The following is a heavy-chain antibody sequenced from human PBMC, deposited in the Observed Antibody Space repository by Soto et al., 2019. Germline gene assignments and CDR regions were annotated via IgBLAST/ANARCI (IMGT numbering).Heavy chain of an antibody. CDR2: ISYDGSNK. D-gene: IGHD3-22*01. CDR1: GFTFSSYG. V-gene: IGHV3-30*18. Sequence: PGGSLRLSCAASGFTFSSYGMHWVRQAPGKGLEWVAVISYDGSNKYYADSVKGRFTISRDNSKNTLYLQMNSLRAEDTAVYYCAKSPFYDSVGWFDPWGQGTLVTVSS. CDR3: AKSPFYDSVGWFDP. J-gene: IGHJ5*02.